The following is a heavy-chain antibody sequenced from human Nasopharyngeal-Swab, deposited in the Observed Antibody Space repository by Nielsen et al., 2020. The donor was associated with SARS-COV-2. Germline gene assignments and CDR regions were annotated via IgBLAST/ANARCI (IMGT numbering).Heavy chain of an antibody. V-gene: IGHV4-38-2*01. Sequence: SETLSLTCAVSGYSISSAYYWGWIRQPPGKGLEWIGSIYHSGSTYYNPSLKSRVTISVDTSKNQFSLKLSSVTAADTAVYYCARSYCDSTRCANAFAIWGQGTMVTVSS. J-gene: IGHJ3*02. D-gene: IGHD2-2*01. CDR3: ARSYCDSTRCANAFAI. CDR1: GYSISSAYY. CDR2: IYHSGST.